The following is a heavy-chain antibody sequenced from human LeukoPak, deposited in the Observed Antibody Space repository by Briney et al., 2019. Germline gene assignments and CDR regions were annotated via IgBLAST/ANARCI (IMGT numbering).Heavy chain of an antibody. CDR2: IIPIFGIA. J-gene: IGHJ4*02. V-gene: IGHV1-69*04. Sequence: ASVKVSCKASGGTFSSYAISWVRQAPGQGLEWMGRIIPIFGIANYAQKFQGRVTITADKSTSTAYMELSSLRSEDTAVYYCARNYYDTPPDYWGQGTLVTVSS. CDR1: GGTFSSYA. D-gene: IGHD3-22*01. CDR3: ARNYYDTPPDY.